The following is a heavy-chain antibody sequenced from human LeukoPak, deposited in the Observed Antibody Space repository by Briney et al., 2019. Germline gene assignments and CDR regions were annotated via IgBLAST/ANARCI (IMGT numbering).Heavy chain of an antibody. CDR3: AIHPPGGFDAFDI. V-gene: IGHV4-39*01. Sequence: SETLSLTCTVSGGSISSSSYYWGCIRQPPGKGLEWIGSIYYSGSTYYNPSLKSRVTISVDTSKNQFSLKLSSVTAADTAVYYCAIHPPGGFDAFDIWGQGTMVTVSS. CDR1: GGSISSSSYY. CDR2: IYYSGST. D-gene: IGHD3-16*01. J-gene: IGHJ3*02.